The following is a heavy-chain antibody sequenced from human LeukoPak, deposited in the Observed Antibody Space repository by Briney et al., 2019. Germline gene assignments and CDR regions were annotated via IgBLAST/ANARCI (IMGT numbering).Heavy chain of an antibody. D-gene: IGHD6-13*01. CDR2: INPNSGGT. CDR1: GYTFTGYY. CDR3: ARVLYPYIAAAGTNLNYGMDV. Sequence: GASVKVSCKASGYTFTGYYMHWVRQAPGQGLEWMGWINPNSGGTNYAQKFQGRVTMTRDTSISTAYMELSRLRSDDTAVYYCARVLYPYIAAAGTNLNYGMDVWGQGTTVTVSS. J-gene: IGHJ6*02. V-gene: IGHV1-2*02.